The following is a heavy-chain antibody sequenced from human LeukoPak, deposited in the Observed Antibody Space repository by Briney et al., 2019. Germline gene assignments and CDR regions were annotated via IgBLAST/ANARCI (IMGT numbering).Heavy chain of an antibody. CDR3: ARGISATGHDY. D-gene: IGHD6-25*01. CDR1: GYSISSGYY. J-gene: IGHJ4*02. V-gene: IGHV4-38-2*01. Sequence: SETLSLTCAVSGYSISSGYYWGWIRQPPGKGPEWIGSVFHTGSSYYIPSLKSRVTISVDTSKNQFSLEVSSVTAADTAIYYCARGISATGHDYWGPGTLVTVSS. CDR2: VFHTGSS.